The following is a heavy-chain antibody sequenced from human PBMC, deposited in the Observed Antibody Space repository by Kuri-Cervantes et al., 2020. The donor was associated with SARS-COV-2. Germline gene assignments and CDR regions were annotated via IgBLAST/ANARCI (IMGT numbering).Heavy chain of an antibody. Sequence: GESLKISCAASGFTFSSYAMSWVRQALGKGLEWVSAISGSGGSTYYADSVKGRFTISRDNSKNTLYLQMNSLRAEDTAVYYCAKDLRVVVTAEGLDYWGQGTLVTVSS. J-gene: IGHJ4*02. CDR3: AKDLRVVVTAEGLDY. D-gene: IGHD2-21*02. CDR1: GFTFSSYA. CDR2: ISGSGGST. V-gene: IGHV3-23*01.